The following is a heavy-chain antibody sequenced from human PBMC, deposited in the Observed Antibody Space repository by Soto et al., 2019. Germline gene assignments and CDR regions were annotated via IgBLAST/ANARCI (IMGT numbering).Heavy chain of an antibody. CDR3: ARQGPYGMDV. J-gene: IGHJ6*02. Sequence: SETLSLTCAVYGGSFSGYYWSWIGQPPGKGLEWIGEINHSGSTNYNPSLKSRVTISVDTSKNEFSLKLSSVTAADTAVYYCARQGPYGMDVWGQGTTVTVSS. V-gene: IGHV4-34*01. CDR2: INHSGST. CDR1: GGSFSGYY.